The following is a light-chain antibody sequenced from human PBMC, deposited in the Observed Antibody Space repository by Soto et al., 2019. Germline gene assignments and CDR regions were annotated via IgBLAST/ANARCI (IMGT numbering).Light chain of an antibody. CDR3: QKNASSFSFA. Sequence: EIALTQSPGTLSLSPGERATLSCRASQSVVGNYLAWYQQRPGQAPRLLIYGASTRAAGIPDRFSGSGSGTDFTLAISRLEPEDFAVYYCQKNASSFSFAFGQGTKLEIK. V-gene: IGKV3-20*01. CDR1: QSVVGNY. J-gene: IGKJ2*01. CDR2: GAS.